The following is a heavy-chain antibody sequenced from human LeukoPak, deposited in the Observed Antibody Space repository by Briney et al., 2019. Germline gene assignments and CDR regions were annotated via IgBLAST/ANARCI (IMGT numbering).Heavy chain of an antibody. CDR1: GFTFGDYA. D-gene: IGHD3-3*01. CDR3: TSTGDHYDFWSGYTYYYGMDV. CDR2: IRSKAYGGTT. V-gene: IGHV3-49*04. J-gene: IGHJ6*02. Sequence: PGRSLRLSCTASGFTFGDYAMSWVRQAPGKGLEWVGFIRSKAYGGTTEYAASVKGRFTISRDDSKSIAYLQMNSLKTEDTAVYYCTSTGDHYDFWSGYTYYYGMDVWGQGTTVTVSS.